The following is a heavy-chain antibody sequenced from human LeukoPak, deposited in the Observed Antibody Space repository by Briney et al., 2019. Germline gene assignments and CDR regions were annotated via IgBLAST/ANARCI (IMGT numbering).Heavy chain of an antibody. D-gene: IGHD3-10*01. CDR1: GFTFSSYA. Sequence: QSGGSLSLSCAASGFTFSSYAMSWVRQAPGKGLEWVSAISGSGGSTYYADSVKGRFTISRDNSKNTLYLQMNSPRAEDTAVYYCAKWAITMVRGEDAFDIWGQGTMVTVSS. J-gene: IGHJ3*02. CDR2: ISGSGGST. V-gene: IGHV3-23*01. CDR3: AKWAITMVRGEDAFDI.